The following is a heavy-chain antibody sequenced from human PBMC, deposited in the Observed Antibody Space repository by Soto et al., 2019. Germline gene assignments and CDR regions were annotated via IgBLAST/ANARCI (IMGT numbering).Heavy chain of an antibody. CDR2: INPSGGKT. CDR1: GYTFTNHY. D-gene: IGHD3-16*02. J-gene: IGHJ5*02. V-gene: IGHV1-46*01. CDR3: ARVWGSYQAPSGGAGFDP. Sequence: QVQLEQSGAEVKKPGASVKVSCKASGYTFTNHYIHWVRQGPGQGPEWMGTINPSGGKTDYAQKFKGRVTLTSDTPTSTEYMELRSLRSEDTAVYYCARVWGSYQAPSGGAGFDPWGQGTLVTVSS.